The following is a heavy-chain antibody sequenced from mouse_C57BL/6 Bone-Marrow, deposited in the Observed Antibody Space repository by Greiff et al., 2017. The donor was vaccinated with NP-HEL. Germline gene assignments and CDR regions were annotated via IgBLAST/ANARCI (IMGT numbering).Heavy chain of an antibody. CDR2: INPYNGGT. V-gene: IGHV1-19*01. Sequence: EVQLQQSGPVLVKPGASVKMSCKASGYTFTDYYMNWVKQSHGKSLEWIGVINPYNGGTSYNQKFKGKATLTVDKSSSTAYMELNSLTSEDSAVYYCARPVVADWPFDYWGQGTTLTVSS. J-gene: IGHJ2*01. D-gene: IGHD1-1*01. CDR3: ARPVVADWPFDY. CDR1: GYTFTDYY.